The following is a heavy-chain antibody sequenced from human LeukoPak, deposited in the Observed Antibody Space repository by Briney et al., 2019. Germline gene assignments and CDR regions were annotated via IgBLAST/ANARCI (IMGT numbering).Heavy chain of an antibody. CDR3: ARGGITYYDSSGLDY. V-gene: IGHV4-4*07. Sequence: SEALSLTCTVSGGSISSYYWSWIRQPAGKGLEWIGRIYTSGSTNYNPSLKSRVTMSVDTSKNQFSLKLSSLTAADTAVYYCARGGITYYDSSGLDYWGQGTLVTVSS. J-gene: IGHJ4*02. CDR2: IYTSGST. D-gene: IGHD3-22*01. CDR1: GGSISSYY.